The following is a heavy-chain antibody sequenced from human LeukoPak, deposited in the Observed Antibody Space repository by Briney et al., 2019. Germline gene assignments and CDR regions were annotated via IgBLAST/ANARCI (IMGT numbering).Heavy chain of an antibody. CDR1: GYSISSGYY. V-gene: IGHV4-38-2*01. CDR3: ARNSSGIHFDY. Sequence: TSSETLSLTCAVSGYSISSGYYWGWIRQPPGKGLEWIGSIYHSGSTSYKPSLKSRVTISVDTSKNQFSLKLSSVTAADTAVYCCARNSSGIHFDYWGQGTLVTVSS. J-gene: IGHJ4*02. CDR2: IYHSGST. D-gene: IGHD3-22*01.